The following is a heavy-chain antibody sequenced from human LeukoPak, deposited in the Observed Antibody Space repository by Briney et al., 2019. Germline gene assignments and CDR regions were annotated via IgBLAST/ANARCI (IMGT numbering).Heavy chain of an antibody. J-gene: IGHJ4*02. V-gene: IGHV1-69*04. D-gene: IGHD2-2*01. CDR2: IIPILGIA. Sequence: VASVKVSCKASGGTFSSYAISWVRQAPGQGLEWMGRIIPILGIANYAQKFQGRVTITADKSTSTAYMELSSLRSEDTAVYYCARDQGVVPAATRYYFDYWGQGTLVTVSS. CDR3: ARDQGVVPAATRYYFDY. CDR1: GGTFSSYA.